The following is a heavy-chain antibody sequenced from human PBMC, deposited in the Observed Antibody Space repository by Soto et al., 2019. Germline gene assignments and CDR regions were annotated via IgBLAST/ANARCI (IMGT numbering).Heavy chain of an antibody. Sequence: SETLSLTCAVYGGSFSGYYWSWIRQPPGKGLEWIGEINHSGSTNYNPSLKSRVTISVDTSKNQFSLKLSSVTAADTAVYYCARAGGSSSRSGYFDYRGQGTLVTVSS. J-gene: IGHJ4*02. CDR1: GGSFSGYY. V-gene: IGHV4-34*01. CDR3: ARAGGSSSRSGYFDY. D-gene: IGHD6-13*01. CDR2: INHSGST.